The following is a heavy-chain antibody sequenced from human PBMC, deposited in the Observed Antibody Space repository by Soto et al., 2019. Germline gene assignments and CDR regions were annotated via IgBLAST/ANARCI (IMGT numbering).Heavy chain of an antibody. CDR1: GYTFTNHG. V-gene: IGHV1-18*04. CDR3: ARDIIGTTVAFDI. Sequence: ASLKVSCKASGYTFTNHGINWVRQAPGQGLEWMGWISVDNGNTNYAQEFQGRVTLTTDTSTRTAYMELRSLTSDDTAMYYCARDIIGTTVAFDIWGQGTLVTVSS. D-gene: IGHD1-7*01. J-gene: IGHJ3*02. CDR2: ISVDNGNT.